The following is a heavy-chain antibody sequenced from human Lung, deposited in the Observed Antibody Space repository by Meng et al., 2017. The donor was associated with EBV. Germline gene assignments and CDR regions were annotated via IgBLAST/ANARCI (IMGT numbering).Heavy chain of an antibody. V-gene: IGHV3-30*03. J-gene: IGHJ4*02. CDR1: GFTFSGFN. D-gene: IGHD2-15*01. CDR3: TREIGGHDY. CDR2: IDPDGRKK. Sequence: VECGGGPVQLGRSLCRSCAASGFTFSGFNIDWVRQAQGKGLEWVAVIDPDGRKKYSAESVKGRFTISRDNSVNTLYLQMDSLRIEDTAFYYCTREIGGHDYWGQGTLVTVSS.